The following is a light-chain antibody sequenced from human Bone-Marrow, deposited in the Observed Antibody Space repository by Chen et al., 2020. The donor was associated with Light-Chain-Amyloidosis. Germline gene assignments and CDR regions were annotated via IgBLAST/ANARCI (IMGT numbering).Light chain of an antibody. V-gene: IGLV7-43*01. CDR3: LLYYAGAWV. J-gene: IGLJ3*02. CDR1: TGAVTSGYY. Sequence: QTVVTQEPSLTVSPGATVTLTCSSRTGAVTSGYYPNWFQQKPGQAPRALIYSTDNKHSWTPDRFSGSLIGGKAALTRSGVLHEDEDEYYCLLYYAGAWVFGGGTKLTVL. CDR2: STD.